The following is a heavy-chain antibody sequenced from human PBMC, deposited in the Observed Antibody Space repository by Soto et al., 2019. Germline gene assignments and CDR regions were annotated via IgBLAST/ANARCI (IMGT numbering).Heavy chain of an antibody. J-gene: IGHJ6*02. V-gene: IGHV3-23*01. CDR3: AKGELMVYAITHYYYYYGMDV. D-gene: IGHD2-8*01. Sequence: EVQLLESGGGLVQPGGSLRLSCAASGFTFSSYAMSWVRQAPGKGLEWVSAISGSGGSTYYADSVKGRFTISRDNSKNTLYLQMNSLRAEDTAVYYCAKGELMVYAITHYYYYYGMDVWGQGTTVTVSS. CDR2: ISGSGGST. CDR1: GFTFSSYA.